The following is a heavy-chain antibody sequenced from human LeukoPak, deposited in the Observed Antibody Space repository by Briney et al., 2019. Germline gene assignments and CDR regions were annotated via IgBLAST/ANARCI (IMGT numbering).Heavy chain of an antibody. D-gene: IGHD5-18*01. V-gene: IGHV4-59*01. Sequence: PSETLSLTCTVSGGSMSSYYWSWIRQPPGKGLEWIGYIYYSGSTNYNPSLESRVTISVDTSKNQISLKVSSVTAADTTVYYCARAPERWYSYGSYTYYYMDVWGKGTTVTVSS. CDR3: ARAPERWYSYGSYTYYYMDV. J-gene: IGHJ6*03. CDR1: GGSMSSYY. CDR2: IYYSGST.